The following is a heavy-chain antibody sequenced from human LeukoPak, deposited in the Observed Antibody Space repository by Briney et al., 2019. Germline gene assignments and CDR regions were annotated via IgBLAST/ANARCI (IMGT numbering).Heavy chain of an antibody. D-gene: IGHD3-10*01. V-gene: IGHV4-59*01. J-gene: IGHJ3*02. Sequence: SETLSLTCTVSGGSISSYYWSWIRQPPGKGLEWIGYIYYSGSTNYNPSLKSRVTISVDTSKNQFSLKLISVTAANTAVYYCAREALNFTMDAFDIWGQGTMVTVSS. CDR1: GGSISSYY. CDR3: AREALNFTMDAFDI. CDR2: IYYSGST.